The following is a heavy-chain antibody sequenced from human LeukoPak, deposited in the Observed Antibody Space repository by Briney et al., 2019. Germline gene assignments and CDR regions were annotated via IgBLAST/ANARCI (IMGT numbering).Heavy chain of an antibody. CDR1: GCSIGSCIYY. J-gene: IGHJ4*02. CDR2: IYYSGNN. D-gene: IGHD5-18*01. Sequence: SETLSLTCTVSGCSIGSCIYYWGWMRQPPGKGLEWIGSIYYSGNNYYNASLKSRVTISVDTSKNQFSLKLSSVTAADTAVYYCARMDTAMVVYFDFWGQGTLVTVSS. CDR3: ARMDTAMVVYFDF. V-gene: IGHV4-39*01.